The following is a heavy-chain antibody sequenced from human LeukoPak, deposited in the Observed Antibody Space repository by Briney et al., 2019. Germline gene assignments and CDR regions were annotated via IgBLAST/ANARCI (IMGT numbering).Heavy chain of an antibody. D-gene: IGHD1-26*01. CDR1: GFSFTLYA. CDR3: ARDGEMWLGDLLSRDYYFDY. Sequence: GGSLRLSCEASGFSFTLYAMHWVRQAPGKGLEWVAVISNDGTKQHSADSVKGRFTLSRDNSTNILYLQMNRLKFEDTAVYYCARDGEMWLGDLLSRDYYFDYWGQGALVTVSS. J-gene: IGHJ4*02. V-gene: IGHV3-30*04. CDR2: ISNDGTKQ.